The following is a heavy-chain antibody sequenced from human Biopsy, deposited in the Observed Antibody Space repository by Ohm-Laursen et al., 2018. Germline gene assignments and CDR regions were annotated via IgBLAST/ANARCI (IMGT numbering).Heavy chain of an antibody. CDR1: GYSIIPSGPEN. CDR2: IYSGGNT. V-gene: IGHV4-61*01. D-gene: IGHD2/OR15-2a*01. J-gene: IGHJ4*02. Sequence: SDILSLTWTLSGYSIIPSGPENWSWIRQPPGQGLQYIGFIYSGGNTNYNPSLRSRVTMSVDTSKNQFSLRLNSVTAADTAVYYCARGMRTTGWPYFDYWGQGILVTVSS. CDR3: ARGMRTTGWPYFDY.